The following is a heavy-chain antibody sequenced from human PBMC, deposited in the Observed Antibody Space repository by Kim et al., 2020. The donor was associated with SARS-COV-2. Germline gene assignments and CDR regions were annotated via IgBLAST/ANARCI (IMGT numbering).Heavy chain of an antibody. CDR3: ARDHPGHAFDI. CDR2: ISYDGSNK. D-gene: IGHD7-27*01. Sequence: GGSLRLSCAASGFTFSSYAMHWVRQAPGKGLEWVADISYDGSNKYYVDSVKGRFTISRDNSKNTLYLQMNSLRAEDTAVYYCARDHPGHAFDIWGQGTMV. V-gene: IGHV3-30*04. J-gene: IGHJ3*02. CDR1: GFTFSSYA.